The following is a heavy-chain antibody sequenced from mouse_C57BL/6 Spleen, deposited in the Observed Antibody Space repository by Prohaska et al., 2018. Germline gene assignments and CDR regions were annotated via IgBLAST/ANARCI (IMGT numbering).Heavy chain of an antibody. CDR2: IDPETGGT. J-gene: IGHJ1*03. CDR3: TKGRITTVVATDWYFDV. CDR1: GYTFTDYE. V-gene: IGHV1-15*01. Sequence: QVQLQQSGAELVRPGASVTLSCKASGYTFTDYEMHWVKQTPVHGLEWIGAIDPETGGTAYNQKFKGKAILTADKSSSTAYMELRSLTSEDSAVYYCTKGRITTVVATDWYFDVWGTGTTVTVSS. D-gene: IGHD1-1*01.